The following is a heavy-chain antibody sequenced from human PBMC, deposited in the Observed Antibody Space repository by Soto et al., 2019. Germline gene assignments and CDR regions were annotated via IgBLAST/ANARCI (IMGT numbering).Heavy chain of an antibody. J-gene: IGHJ4*02. D-gene: IGHD6-13*01. CDR3: ARDLAAGDH. Sequence: QVQLVQSGAELKKPAASVKLSCRTSGYTFTHYYIHWVRQAPGQGLEWLGIINPASGSTNYAQDFQGRVTLAKDTSTTTVYMDLSGLTAEDTAIFYCARDLAAGDHWGQGTLVTVSS. CDR1: GYTFTHYY. CDR2: INPASGST. V-gene: IGHV1-46*01.